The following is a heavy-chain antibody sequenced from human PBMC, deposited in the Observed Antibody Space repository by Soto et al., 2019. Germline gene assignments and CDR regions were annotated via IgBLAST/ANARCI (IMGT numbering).Heavy chain of an antibody. J-gene: IGHJ3*02. CDR1: GYTLTELS. D-gene: IGHD3-22*01. V-gene: IGHV1-24*01. Sequence: ASVKVSCKVSGYTLTELSMHWVRQAPGKGLEWMGGFDPEDGETIYAQKFQGRVTMTEDTSTDTAYVELSSLRSEDTAVYYCARVIRYDSSGYYPTRAFDIWGQGTMVTVSS. CDR2: FDPEDGET. CDR3: ARVIRYDSSGYYPTRAFDI.